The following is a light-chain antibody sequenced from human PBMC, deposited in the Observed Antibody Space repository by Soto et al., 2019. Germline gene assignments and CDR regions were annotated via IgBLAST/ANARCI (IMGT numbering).Light chain of an antibody. V-gene: IGLV8-61*01. CDR2: STN. Sequence: QTVVTQEPSFSVSPGRTVTLSWVLSSVCVSTIFYPIWYQQTPAQAPRTLIYSTNTRSSGVPDRFSGSILGNKAALTITGAQADDESDYYCVLYMGSGIWVFGGGTKVTVL. J-gene: IGLJ3*02. CDR1: SVCVSTIFY. CDR3: VLYMGSGIWV.